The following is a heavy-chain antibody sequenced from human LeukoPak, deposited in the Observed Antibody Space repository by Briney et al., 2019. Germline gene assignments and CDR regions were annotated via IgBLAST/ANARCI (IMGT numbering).Heavy chain of an antibody. D-gene: IGHD3-10*01. CDR2: INHSGST. J-gene: IGHJ5*02. CDR1: GGSFSGYY. Sequence: SETLSLTCAVYGGSFSGYYWSWIRQPPGKGLEWIGEINHSGSTNYNPSLKSRVTISVDTSKNQFSLKLSSVTAADTAVYYYARDSMVRGVIGVFDPWGQGTLVTVSS. CDR3: ARDSMVRGVIGVFDP. V-gene: IGHV4-34*01.